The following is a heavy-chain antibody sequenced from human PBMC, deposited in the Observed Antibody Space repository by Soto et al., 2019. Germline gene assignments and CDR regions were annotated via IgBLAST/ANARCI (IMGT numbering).Heavy chain of an antibody. CDR3: ARDRVERGYPEYFQH. V-gene: IGHV3-53*01. J-gene: IGHJ1*01. CDR2: IYGGGST. D-gene: IGHD3-22*01. CDR1: GFTVSSNY. Sequence: EVQLVESGGGLIQPGGSLRLSCAASGFTVSSNYISWVDQAPGKGLEWVSVIYGGGSTDYADCVKGRFTISRDNSKNTRYLQMNSLIAEDTDVYYCARDRVERGYPEYFQHWGQGTLVPVSS.